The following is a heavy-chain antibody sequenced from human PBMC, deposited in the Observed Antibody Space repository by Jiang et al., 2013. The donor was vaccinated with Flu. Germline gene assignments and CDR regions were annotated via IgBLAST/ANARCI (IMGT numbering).Heavy chain of an antibody. CDR3: ARVGSYGDHDGFFDY. J-gene: IGHJ4*02. V-gene: IGHV4-59*01. Sequence: LTCTVSGGSISSYYWSWIRQPPGKGLEWIGYIYYSGSTNYNPSLKSRVTISVDTSKNQFSLKLSSVTAADTAVYYCARVGSYGDHDGFFDYWGQGTLVTVSS. CDR1: GGSISSYY. CDR2: IYYSGST. D-gene: IGHD4-17*01.